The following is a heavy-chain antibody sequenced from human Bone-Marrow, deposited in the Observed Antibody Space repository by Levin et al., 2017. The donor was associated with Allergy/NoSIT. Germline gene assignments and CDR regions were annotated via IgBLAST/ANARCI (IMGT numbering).Heavy chain of an antibody. V-gene: IGHV4-59*01. Sequence: SETLSLTCTVSGGSISSYYWSWIRQPPGKGLEWIGYIYYSGSTNYNPSLKSRVTISVDTSKNQFSLKLSSVTAADTAVYYCARVLRYFDWRWHNWFDPWGQGTLVTVSS. D-gene: IGHD3-9*01. CDR1: GGSISSYY. J-gene: IGHJ5*02. CDR2: IYYSGST. CDR3: ARVLRYFDWRWHNWFDP.